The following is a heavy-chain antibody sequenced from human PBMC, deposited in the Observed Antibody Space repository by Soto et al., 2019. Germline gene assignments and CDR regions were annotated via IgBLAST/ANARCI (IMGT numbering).Heavy chain of an antibody. V-gene: IGHV1-46*01. CDR1: GYTFPSYY. Sequence: VKVSCKASGYTFPSYYMHWVRQAPGQGLEWMGIINPSGGSTRYAQKFQGRVTMTRDTSTSTVYMELSSLRSEDTAVYYCARGLIYDSSGYYFDYWGQGALVTVSS. CDR3: ARGLIYDSSGYYFDY. CDR2: INPSGGST. D-gene: IGHD3-22*01. J-gene: IGHJ4*02.